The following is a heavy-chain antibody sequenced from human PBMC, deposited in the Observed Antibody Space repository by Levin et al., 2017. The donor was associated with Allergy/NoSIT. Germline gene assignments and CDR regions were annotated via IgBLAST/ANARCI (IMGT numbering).Heavy chain of an antibody. D-gene: IGHD6-13*01. CDR2: IWFDGSNK. Sequence: PGGSLRLSCAASGFTFNSYGMHWVRQAPGKGLEWVAVIWFDGSNKYYADSVKGRFTISRDNSKNTLYLQMDSLRAEDTAMYYCTRGNSNWFDYWGQGTLVTVSS. CDR1: GFTFNSYG. J-gene: IGHJ4*02. V-gene: IGHV3-33*01. CDR3: TRGNSNWFDY.